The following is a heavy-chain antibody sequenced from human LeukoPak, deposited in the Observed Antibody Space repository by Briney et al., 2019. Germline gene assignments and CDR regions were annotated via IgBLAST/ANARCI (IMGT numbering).Heavy chain of an antibody. Sequence: GASVKVSCKASGYTFTSYYMHWVRQAPGQGLEWMGIINPSGGSTSYAQKFQGRVTMTRDTSTSTVYMELSSLRSEDTAVYYCARTSITIFGVVPGPEGYGMDVWGQGTTVTVSS. J-gene: IGHJ6*02. CDR3: ARTSITIFGVVPGPEGYGMDV. D-gene: IGHD3-3*01. CDR2: INPSGGST. CDR1: GYTFTSYY. V-gene: IGHV1-46*01.